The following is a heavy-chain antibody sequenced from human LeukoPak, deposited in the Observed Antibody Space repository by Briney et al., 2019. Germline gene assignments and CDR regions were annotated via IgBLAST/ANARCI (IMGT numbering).Heavy chain of an antibody. J-gene: IGHJ4*02. CDR1: GGTFSSYA. D-gene: IGHD2-15*01. Sequence: SVKVSRKASGGTFSSYAISWVRQAPGHGLEWMGGIIPIFGTANYAQKFQGRVTITTDESTSTAYMQLSSLRSEDTAVYYCARDRMGYCSGGSCWNFDYWGQGTLVTVSS. CDR2: IIPIFGTA. V-gene: IGHV1-69*05. CDR3: ARDRMGYCSGGSCWNFDY.